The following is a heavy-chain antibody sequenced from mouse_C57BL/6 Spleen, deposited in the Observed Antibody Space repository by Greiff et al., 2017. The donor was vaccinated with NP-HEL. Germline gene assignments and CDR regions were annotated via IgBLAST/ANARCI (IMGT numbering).Heavy chain of an antibody. CDR3: ARGGGDYFDY. J-gene: IGHJ2*01. V-gene: IGHV5-4*01. Sequence: DVQLVESGGGLVKPGGSLKLSCAASGFTFSSYAMSWVRQTPEKRLEWVATISDGGSYTYYPDNVKGRFTISRDNAKNNLYLQMSHLKSEDTAMYYCARGGGDYFDYWGQGTTLTVSS. CDR1: GFTFSSYA. CDR2: ISDGGSYT.